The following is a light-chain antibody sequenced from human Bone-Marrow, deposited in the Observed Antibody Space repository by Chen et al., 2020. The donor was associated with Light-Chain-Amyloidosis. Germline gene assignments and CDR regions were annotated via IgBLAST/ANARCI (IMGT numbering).Light chain of an antibody. CDR3: QSADSSGTYEVI. CDR2: RDT. J-gene: IGLJ2*01. Sequence: SYELTQPPSVSVSPGQMVRITCSGDDLPTKYAYWYQQKPGQAPVLVIHRDTERPSGISERFSGSSSGTTATLTISGVQAEDEADYHCQSADSSGTYEVIFGGGTKLTVL. CDR1: DLPTKY. V-gene: IGLV3-25*03.